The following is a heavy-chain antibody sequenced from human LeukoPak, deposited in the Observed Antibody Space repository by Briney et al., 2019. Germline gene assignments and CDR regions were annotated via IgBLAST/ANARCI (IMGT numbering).Heavy chain of an antibody. J-gene: IGHJ2*01. D-gene: IGHD3-3*01. CDR3: ARGGRITIFGVVDDWYFDL. Sequence: SETLSLTCAVYGGSFSGYYWSWIRQPPGKGLEWIGEINHSGSTNYNPSLKSRVTISVDTSKNQFSLKLSSVTAADTAVYYCARGGRITIFGVVDDWYFDLWGRGTLVTVSS. V-gene: IGHV4-34*01. CDR2: INHSGST. CDR1: GGSFSGYY.